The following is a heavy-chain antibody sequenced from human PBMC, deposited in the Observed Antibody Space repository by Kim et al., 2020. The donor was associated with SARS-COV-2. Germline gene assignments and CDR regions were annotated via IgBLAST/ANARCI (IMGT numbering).Heavy chain of an antibody. Sequence: SETLSLTCAVYGGSFSGYYWSWIRQPPGKGLEWIGELNHSGSTNYNPSLKSRVTISVDTSKHQFSLKLSSVTAADTPLYYCARAPAAGTTLYYYHYGMD. CDR3: ARAPAAGTTLYYYHYGMD. D-gene: IGHD6-13*01. CDR1: GGSFSGYY. CDR2: LNHSGST. J-gene: IGHJ6*01. V-gene: IGHV4-34*01.